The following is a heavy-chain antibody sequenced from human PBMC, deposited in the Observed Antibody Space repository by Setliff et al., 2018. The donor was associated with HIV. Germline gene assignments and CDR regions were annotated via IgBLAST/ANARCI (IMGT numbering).Heavy chain of an antibody. CDR1: GASFTDYY. D-gene: IGHD4-17*01. CDR2: IHHTGHI. V-gene: IGHV4-34*01. CDR3: ARFDVTPMTTRDY. J-gene: IGHJ4*02. Sequence: LSLPCAFYGASFTDYYWNWIRQPPGKGLEWIGEIHHTGHINYNPSFKSRVTMSLDMSTNQFSLKMASMTAADSAVYYCARFDVTPMTTRDYWGQGTQVTVSS.